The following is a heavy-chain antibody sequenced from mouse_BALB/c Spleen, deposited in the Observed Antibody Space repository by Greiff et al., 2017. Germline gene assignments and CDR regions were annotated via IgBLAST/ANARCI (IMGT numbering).Heavy chain of an antibody. J-gene: IGHJ4*01. CDR3: ARDPDGKRAMDY. Sequence: EVNVVESGGGLVKPGGSLKLSCAASGFTFSDYYMYWVRQTPEKRLEWVATISDGGSYTYYPDSVKGRFTISRDNAKNNLYLQMSSLKSEDTAMYYCARDPDGKRAMDYWGQGTSVTVSS. D-gene: IGHD2-1*01. V-gene: IGHV5-4*02. CDR2: ISDGGSYT. CDR1: GFTFSDYY.